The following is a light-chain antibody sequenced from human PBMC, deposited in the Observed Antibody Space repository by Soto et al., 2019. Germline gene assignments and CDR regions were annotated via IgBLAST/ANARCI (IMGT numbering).Light chain of an antibody. CDR2: AAS. J-gene: IGKJ4*01. CDR1: QSISSY. Sequence: DIQMTQSPSSLSSSLGDRVTITCLASQSISSYLNWYQQKPGKAPKLLIYAASTLQSGVPSRFSGSGSGTDFTLTISSLQPEDFATYYCQQLNSYPLTFGGGTKVDI. CDR3: QQLNSYPLT. V-gene: IGKV1-39*01.